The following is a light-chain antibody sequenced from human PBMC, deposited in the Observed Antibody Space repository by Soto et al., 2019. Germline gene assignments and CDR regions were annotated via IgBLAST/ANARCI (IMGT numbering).Light chain of an antibody. CDR2: GAS. V-gene: IGKV3-20*01. CDR3: HQYGSSRT. CDR1: QSVSSNH. Sequence: EVVLTQSPGTLSLSPGARATLSCRASQSVSSNHLAWYQQKPGQAPMLLIYGASSRATGIPDRFSGSGSGTDFTLTISRLEPEDFAVYHCHQYGSSRTFGQGTKVDIK. J-gene: IGKJ1*01.